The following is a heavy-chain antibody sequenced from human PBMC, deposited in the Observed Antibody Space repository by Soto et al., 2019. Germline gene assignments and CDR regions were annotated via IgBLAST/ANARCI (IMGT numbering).Heavy chain of an antibody. CDR3: ARGSSIAGLYYGMDV. CDR1: GGSIRIGGCC. D-gene: IGHD6-6*01. J-gene: IGHJ6*02. CDR2: NYYSGIT. Sequence: TVVGGSIRIGGCCWSCISQHPGKGLEWIGYNYYSGITYYNPSLKSRVTISLDTSKNQFSLKLSSVTAADTAVYYCARGSSIAGLYYGMDVWGQGTTVTVSS. V-gene: IGHV4-31*03.